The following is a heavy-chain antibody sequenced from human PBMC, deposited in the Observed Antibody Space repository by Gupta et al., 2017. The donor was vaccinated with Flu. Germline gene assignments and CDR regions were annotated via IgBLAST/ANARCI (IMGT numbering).Heavy chain of an antibody. CDR2: ISSGGSTA. Sequence: WVRQAPGKGLEWVSYISSGGSTAYYADSVKGRFTISRDNAKNSLYLQVSSLRAEDTAIYYCAREVNSNLFDSWGQGTLVTVSS. J-gene: IGHJ4*02. CDR3: AREVNSNLFDS. V-gene: IGHV3-48*03. D-gene: IGHD3-22*01.